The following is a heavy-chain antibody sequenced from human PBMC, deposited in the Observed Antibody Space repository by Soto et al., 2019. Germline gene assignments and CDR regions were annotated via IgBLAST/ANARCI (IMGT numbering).Heavy chain of an antibody. Sequence: SETLSLTCTVSGGSISTYYWNWIRQSAGKGLEWIGRVYISGSTNYHPSLKSRVAMSVDTSNNQFSLKVTSVTAADTAVYYCAGGGRDGFDIWGQGTMVT. CDR3: AGGGRDGFDI. CDR1: GGSISTYY. V-gene: IGHV4-4*07. CDR2: VYISGST. J-gene: IGHJ3*02.